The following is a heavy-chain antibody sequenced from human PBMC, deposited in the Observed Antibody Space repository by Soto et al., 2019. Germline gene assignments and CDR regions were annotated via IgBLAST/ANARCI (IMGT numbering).Heavy chain of an antibody. D-gene: IGHD3-9*01. Sequence: GASLRLSCAASGFPFSSYGMHWVRQAPGKGLEWVAVISYDGINKHYADSVKGRFTISRDNSKNTLYLQMNSLRAEDTAVYYCAKPLRHFDPDAFDIWGQGTMVAVSS. J-gene: IGHJ3*02. CDR2: ISYDGINK. CDR1: GFPFSSYG. V-gene: IGHV3-30*18. CDR3: AKPLRHFDPDAFDI.